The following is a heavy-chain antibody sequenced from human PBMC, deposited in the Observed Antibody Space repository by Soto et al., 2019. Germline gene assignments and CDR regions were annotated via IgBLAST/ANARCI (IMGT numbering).Heavy chain of an antibody. D-gene: IGHD6-19*01. Sequence: LSLSCTVSGGSLSSYYWSWIRQPPGKGLEWIGYIYYSGSTNYNPSLKSRVTISVDTSKNQFSLKLSSVTAADTAVYYCARDADSSGWYWFDSWGQGTLVTVSS. CDR3: ARDADSSGWYWFDS. CDR2: IYYSGST. V-gene: IGHV4-59*01. CDR1: GGSLSSYY. J-gene: IGHJ5*01.